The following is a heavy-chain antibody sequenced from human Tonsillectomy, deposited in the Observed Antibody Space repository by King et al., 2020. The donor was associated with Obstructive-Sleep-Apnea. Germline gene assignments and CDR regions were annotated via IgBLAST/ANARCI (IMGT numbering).Heavy chain of an antibody. J-gene: IGHJ4*02. D-gene: IGHD1-1*01. Sequence: VQLVESGGGVVQPGRSLRLSCAASGFIFNNYGMHWVRQAPGKGLEWVAVIWYDVSNKYYADSVKGRFTISRDSSKNTLYLQMSSLRAEDTAVYYCARGDWNDLDYWGQGTRVTVSS. CDR1: GFIFNNYG. V-gene: IGHV3-33*01. CDR3: ARGDWNDLDY. CDR2: IWYDVSNK.